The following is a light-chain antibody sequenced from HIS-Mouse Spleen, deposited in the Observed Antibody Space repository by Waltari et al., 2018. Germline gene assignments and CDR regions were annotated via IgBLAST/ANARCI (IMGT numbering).Light chain of an antibody. J-gene: IGKJ3*01. CDR1: QEISKY. V-gene: IGKV1-33*01. CDR2: DAS. CDR3: QQYDNLHRLT. Sequence: DIQMTQSPSSLSASVGDRVTITVQARQEISKYLNWYQQKPGKAPKLLIYDASNLETGVPSRFSGSGSGTDFTFTISSLQPEDIATYYCQQYDNLHRLTFGPGTKVDIK.